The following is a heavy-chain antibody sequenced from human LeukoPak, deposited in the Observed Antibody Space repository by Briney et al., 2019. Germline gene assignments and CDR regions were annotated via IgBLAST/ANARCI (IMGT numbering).Heavy chain of an antibody. Sequence: PGGSLRLSCAASGFTFSDYYMSWIRQAPGKGLEWVSYISSSGSTIYYADSVKGRFTISRDNAKSSLYLQMNSLRAEDTAVYYCASMGYYYDSSGYYRYWGQGTLVTVSS. CDR2: ISSSGSTI. CDR3: ASMGYYYDSSGYYRY. V-gene: IGHV3-11*01. J-gene: IGHJ4*02. D-gene: IGHD3-22*01. CDR1: GFTFSDYY.